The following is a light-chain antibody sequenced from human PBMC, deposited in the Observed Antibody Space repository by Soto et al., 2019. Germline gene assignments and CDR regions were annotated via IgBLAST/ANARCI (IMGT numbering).Light chain of an antibody. CDR3: QQYNSWPLT. Sequence: MTQSPSTLSASVGDRVTITCRASQSISSWLAWYQQKPGQAPRLLIYGASSRATGVPDRFSGSGSGTEFTLTISSLQSEDFAVYYCQQYNSWPLTFGGGTKVDI. J-gene: IGKJ4*01. CDR2: GAS. V-gene: IGKV3D-15*01. CDR1: QSISSW.